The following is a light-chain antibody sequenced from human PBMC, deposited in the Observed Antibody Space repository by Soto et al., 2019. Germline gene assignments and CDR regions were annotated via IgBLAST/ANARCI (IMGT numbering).Light chain of an antibody. J-gene: IGKJ4*01. V-gene: IGKV1-5*01. CDR2: DAS. CDR1: QSISSW. Sequence: DIQMTQSPSTLSASVGDRVTITCRASQSISSWLAWYRQKPGKDPKLLIYDASSLESGVPSRFSGSGSGTEFTLTIISLQPDEFVTSYCQQYNSYSGLPFGGGTKVEIK. CDR3: QQYNSYSGLP.